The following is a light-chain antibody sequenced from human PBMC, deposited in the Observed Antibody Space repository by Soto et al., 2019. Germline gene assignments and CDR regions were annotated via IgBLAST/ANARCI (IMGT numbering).Light chain of an antibody. J-gene: IGKJ1*01. CDR1: QSVINTY. V-gene: IGKV3-20*01. Sequence: EIVLTQSPGTLSLSPGERATLSCRASQSVINTYLAWYQQKPGQAPRLLMYDASNRATGIPDRFSGSGSGTYITLTISRLEPEDFAGDYCQQYGSSTWTFGQGTKVEIK. CDR2: DAS. CDR3: QQYGSSTWT.